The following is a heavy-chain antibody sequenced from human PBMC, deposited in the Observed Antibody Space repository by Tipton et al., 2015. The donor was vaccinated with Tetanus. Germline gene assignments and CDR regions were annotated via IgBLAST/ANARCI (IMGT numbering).Heavy chain of an antibody. V-gene: IGHV1-46*01. J-gene: IGHJ4*02. Sequence: QMQLVQSGAEVKKPGASVKVSCKASGYTFTSYYMHWVRQATGQGLEWMGIINPSGGSTSYAQKFQGRVTMTRDTSTSTVYMELSSLRSEDTAVYYCARDWGLIAVAGTDPGDYWGQGTLVTVSS. CDR2: INPSGGST. CDR1: GYTFTSYY. D-gene: IGHD6-19*01. CDR3: ARDWGLIAVAGTDPGDY.